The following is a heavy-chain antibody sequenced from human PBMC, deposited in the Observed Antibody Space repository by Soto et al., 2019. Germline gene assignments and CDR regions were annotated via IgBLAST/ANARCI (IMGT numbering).Heavy chain of an antibody. CDR3: VRGSNPGYYYDSSGYSHPPHWFDP. Sequence: SVKVSCKASGGTFSSYAISWVRQAPGQGLEWMGGIIPIFGTANYAQKFQGRVTITADESTSTAYMELSSLRSEDTAVYYCVRGSNPGYYYDSSGYSHPPHWFDPWGQGTLVTVSS. J-gene: IGHJ5*02. CDR2: IIPIFGTA. V-gene: IGHV1-69*13. D-gene: IGHD3-22*01. CDR1: GGTFSSYA.